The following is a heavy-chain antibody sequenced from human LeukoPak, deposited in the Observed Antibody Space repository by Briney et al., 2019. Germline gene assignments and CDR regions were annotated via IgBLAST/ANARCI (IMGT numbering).Heavy chain of an antibody. J-gene: IGHJ3*02. CDR2: ISSSGSTI. CDR1: GFTFTDYY. CDR3: ARSGRLHDAFDI. V-gene: IGHV3-11*04. D-gene: IGHD2-21*02. Sequence: GGSLRLSCAAPGFTFTDYYMNWIRQAPGKGLEWVSYISSSGSTIYYADSVKGRFTISRNNAKNSLYLQMHSLRSEDTAVYYCARSGRLHDAFDICGQGTMVSVSS.